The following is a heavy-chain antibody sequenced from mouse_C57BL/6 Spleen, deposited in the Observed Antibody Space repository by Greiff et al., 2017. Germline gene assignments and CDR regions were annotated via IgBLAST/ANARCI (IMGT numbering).Heavy chain of an antibody. Sequence: EVQVVESGGDLVKPGGSLKLSCAASGFTFSSYGMSWVRQTPDKRLEWVATISSGGSYTYYPDSVKGRFTISRDNAKNTLYLQMSSLKSEDTAMYYCASTYYSNHYYAMDYWGQGTSVTVSS. CDR2: ISSGGSYT. CDR3: ASTYYSNHYYAMDY. D-gene: IGHD2-5*01. CDR1: GFTFSSYG. V-gene: IGHV5-6*01. J-gene: IGHJ4*01.